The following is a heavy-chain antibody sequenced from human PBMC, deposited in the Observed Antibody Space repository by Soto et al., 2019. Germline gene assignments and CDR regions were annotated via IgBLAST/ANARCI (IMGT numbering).Heavy chain of an antibody. J-gene: IGHJ6*02. CDR3: ARDPLIGDTDYGLDV. CDR2: INNDGSST. Sequence: GGSLRLSCAASGFTFSSYWVHWVRQAPGKGLVWVSRINNDGSSTSYADSVKGRFTISRDNAKSTLYLEMSSLRAEDTAVYYCARDPLIGDTDYGLDVWGQGTTVTVSS. CDR1: GFTFSSYW. D-gene: IGHD2-21*01. V-gene: IGHV3-74*01.